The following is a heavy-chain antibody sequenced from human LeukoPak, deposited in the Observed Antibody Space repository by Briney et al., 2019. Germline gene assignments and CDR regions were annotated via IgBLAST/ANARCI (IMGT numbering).Heavy chain of an antibody. D-gene: IGHD2-21*01. V-gene: IGHV3-23*01. J-gene: IGHJ4*02. CDR1: GFTFSSYS. CDR3: AKSDCGSDGCKLLNS. Sequence: GGSLRLSCAASGFTFSSYSMNWVRQAPGKGLEWVSLISGSGDATKTADSVKGRFTISRDNSKNTLYLLMNNLGDEDTAVYFCAKSDCGSDGCKLLNSWGQGTLVTVSS. CDR2: ISGSGDAT.